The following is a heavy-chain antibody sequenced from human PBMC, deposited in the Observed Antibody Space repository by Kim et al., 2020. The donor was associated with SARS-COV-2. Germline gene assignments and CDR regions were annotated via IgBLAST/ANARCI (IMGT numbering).Heavy chain of an antibody. Sequence: SETLSLTCTVSGGTIRSGGYYWSWIGQDPGKGLEWLGYIYYSGGTYYNPSLKRRVTISVDTSKNQFFLKLSSVTAADTAVYYCAVSLGVVGYYYWGQVTLVTVSS. CDR3: AVSLGVVGYYY. V-gene: IGHV4-31*02. CDR1: GGTIRSGGYY. D-gene: IGHD3-22*01. CDR2: IYYSGGT. J-gene: IGHJ4*02.